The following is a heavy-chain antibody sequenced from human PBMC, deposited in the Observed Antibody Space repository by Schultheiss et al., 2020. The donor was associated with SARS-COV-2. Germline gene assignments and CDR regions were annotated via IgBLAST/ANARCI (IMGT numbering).Heavy chain of an antibody. V-gene: IGHV3-13*01. D-gene: IGHD4-17*01. Sequence: GESLKISCAASGFTFSSSDMRWVRQVTGKGLEWVSPIGSAGDTYSPGSVKGRYTISRENAKNSLYLQVSSLRAGDTAVYYCARDKVTTPDSGMDVWGQGTTVTVSS. CDR3: ARDKVTTPDSGMDV. CDR2: IGSAGDT. CDR1: GFTFSSSD. J-gene: IGHJ6*02.